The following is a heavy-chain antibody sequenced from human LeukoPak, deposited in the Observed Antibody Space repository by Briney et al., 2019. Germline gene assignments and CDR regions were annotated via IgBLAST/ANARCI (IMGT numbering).Heavy chain of an antibody. V-gene: IGHV3-21*01. CDR1: GFIFTSYT. CDR3: ARGIVPAAFDF. CDR2: ITSSSSYI. J-gene: IGHJ4*02. D-gene: IGHD2-2*01. Sequence: GGSLRLSCAASGFIFTSYTMNWVRQAPGKGLEWVSSITSSSSYISYADSVKGRFTISRDNAKNSLYLHMSSLRVEDTAVYYCARGIVPAAFDFWGQGTLVTVSS.